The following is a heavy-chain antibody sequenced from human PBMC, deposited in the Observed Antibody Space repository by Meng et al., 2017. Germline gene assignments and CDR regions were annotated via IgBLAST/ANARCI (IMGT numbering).Heavy chain of an antibody. CDR2: ISWNIGSI. Sequence: SLKISCAASGFTFDDYAMHWVRQAPGKGLEWVSGISWNIGSIGYADSVKGRFTISSDNAKNSLYLQMNSLRAEDTALYCCAKGIKAGWPNWCFDLWGRGTLVTFSS. J-gene: IGHJ2*01. CDR3: AKGIKAGWPNWCFDL. D-gene: IGHD6-19*01. V-gene: IGHV3-9*01. CDR1: GFTFDDYA.